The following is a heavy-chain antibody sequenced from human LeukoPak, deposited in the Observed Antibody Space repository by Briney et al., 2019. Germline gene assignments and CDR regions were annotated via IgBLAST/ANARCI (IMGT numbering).Heavy chain of an antibody. Sequence: SVKVSCKASGGTFSSYAISWVRQAPGQGLEWMGGIIPIFGTANYAQKFQGRVTITADESTSTAYMELSSLRSEDTAVYYCARGSSSPKGNFDYWGQGTLVTVSP. J-gene: IGHJ4*02. CDR3: ARGSSSPKGNFDY. CDR2: IIPIFGTA. D-gene: IGHD2-15*01. CDR1: GGTFSSYA. V-gene: IGHV1-69*13.